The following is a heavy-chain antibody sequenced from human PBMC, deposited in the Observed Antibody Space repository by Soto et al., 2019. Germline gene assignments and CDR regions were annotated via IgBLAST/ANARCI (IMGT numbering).Heavy chain of an antibody. CDR3: ARDRKDRTTVITVAFDI. J-gene: IGHJ3*02. CDR2: ISAYNGNT. Sequence: GASVKVSCKASGYTFTSYGISWVRQAPGQGLEWMGWISAYNGNTNYAQKLQGRVTMTTDTSTNTAYMELRSLRSDDTAVYYCARDRKDRTTVITVAFDIWGQGTMVTVSS. CDR1: GYTFTSYG. V-gene: IGHV1-18*01. D-gene: IGHD4-17*01.